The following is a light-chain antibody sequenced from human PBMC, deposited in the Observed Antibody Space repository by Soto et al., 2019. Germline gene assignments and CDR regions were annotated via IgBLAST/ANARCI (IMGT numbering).Light chain of an antibody. CDR2: GNS. Sequence: QSAVTQPPSVSGAPGQRVTISCTGSSSNIGAGYDVHWYQQLPGTAPKLLIYGNSNRPSGVPDRFSGSKSGTSASLAITGLQAEDEADYYCQSYDSSLKVVFGGGTKLTVL. CDR3: QSYDSSLKVV. CDR1: SSNIGAGYD. V-gene: IGLV1-40*01. J-gene: IGLJ2*01.